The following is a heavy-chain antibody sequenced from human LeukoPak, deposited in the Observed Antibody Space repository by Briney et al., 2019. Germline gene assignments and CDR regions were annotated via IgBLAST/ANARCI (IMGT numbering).Heavy chain of an antibody. J-gene: IGHJ4*02. V-gene: IGHV3-21*01. CDR1: GFTFSSYS. CDR3: ARATNYYYDSSGYPPFDY. CDR2: ISSSSSYI. Sequence: KPGGSLRLSCAASGFTFSSYSMNWVRQAPGKGLEWVSSISSSSSYIYYADSVKGRFTIPRDNAKNSLYLQMNSLRAEDTAVYYCARATNYYYDSSGYPPFDYWGQGTLVTVTS. D-gene: IGHD3-22*01.